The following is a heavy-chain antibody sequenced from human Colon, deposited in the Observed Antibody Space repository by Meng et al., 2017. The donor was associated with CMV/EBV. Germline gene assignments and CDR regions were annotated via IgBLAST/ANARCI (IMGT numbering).Heavy chain of an antibody. J-gene: IGHJ3*02. CDR3: ARNSKGAFDI. Sequence: GSLRLSCTVSGGSISSYYWSWIRQPPGKGLEWIGYLYYSGSTNYNPSLKSRVTISVDTSKNQFSLKLSSVTAADTAVYYCARNSKGAFDIWGQGTRVTVSS. CDR1: GGSISSYY. D-gene: IGHD2-21*01. V-gene: IGHV4-59*12. CDR2: LYYSGST.